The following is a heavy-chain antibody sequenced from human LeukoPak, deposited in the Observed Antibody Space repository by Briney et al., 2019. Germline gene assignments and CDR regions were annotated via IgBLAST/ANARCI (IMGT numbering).Heavy chain of an antibody. CDR2: ISYDGSNI. Sequence: PGRSLRLSCAASGFDFNNYVMHWVRQAPGKGLEWVAVISYDGSNIYYSDSVKGRFTISRDNSKNTLYVQMSSLRAEDTAVYYCAKDLQFLEWLLYRYHFDYWGQGTLVTVSS. V-gene: IGHV3-30-3*01. CDR3: AKDLQFLEWLLYRYHFDY. D-gene: IGHD3-3*01. CDR1: GFDFNNYV. J-gene: IGHJ4*02.